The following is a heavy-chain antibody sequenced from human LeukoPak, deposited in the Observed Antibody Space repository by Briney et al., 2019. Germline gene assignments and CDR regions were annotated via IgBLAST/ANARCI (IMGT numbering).Heavy chain of an antibody. D-gene: IGHD2-21*02. Sequence: GGSLRLSCAASGFTFSSYAMSWVRQAPGKGLEWVSAISGSGGSTYYADSVKGRFTISRDNSKNTLYLQMSSLRPEDTAVYYCVKGIVVVTARAFDYWGQGTLVTVSS. J-gene: IGHJ4*02. CDR2: ISGSGGST. CDR3: VKGIVVVTARAFDY. CDR1: GFTFSSYA. V-gene: IGHV3-23*01.